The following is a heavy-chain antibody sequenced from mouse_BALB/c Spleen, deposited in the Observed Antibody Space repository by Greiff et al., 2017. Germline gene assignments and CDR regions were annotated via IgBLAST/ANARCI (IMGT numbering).Heavy chain of an antibody. Sequence: VQLVESGPGLVAPSQSLSITCTVSGFSLTSYGVHWVRQPPGKGLEWLGVIWAGGSTNYNSALMSRLSISKDNSKSQVFLKMNSLQTDDTAMYYCARDEGYGGGSWFAYWGQGTLVTVSA. CDR3: ARDEGYGGGSWFAY. D-gene: IGHD2-3*01. CDR2: IWAGGST. J-gene: IGHJ3*01. CDR1: GFSLTSYG. V-gene: IGHV2-9*02.